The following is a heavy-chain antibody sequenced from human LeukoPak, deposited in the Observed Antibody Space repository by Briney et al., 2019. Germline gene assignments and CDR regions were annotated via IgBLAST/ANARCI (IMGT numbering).Heavy chain of an antibody. CDR1: GGSISTTTNS. D-gene: IGHD1-26*01. J-gene: IGHJ5*02. V-gene: IGHV4-39*01. CDR3: ARRPIVGSTGFHFDP. CDR2: IYYGGSP. Sequence: PSETLSLTCNVSGGSISTTTNSWGWAWIRQRPTKGLEWIGSIYYGGSPYYTSSLKSRVTISVDTSKNQFSLKLASLTAADTAVYYCARRPIVGSTGFHFDPWGPGTLVTVSS.